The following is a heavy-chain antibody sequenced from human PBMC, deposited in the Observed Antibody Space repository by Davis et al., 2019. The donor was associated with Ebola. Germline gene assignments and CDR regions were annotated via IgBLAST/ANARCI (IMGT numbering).Heavy chain of an antibody. J-gene: IGHJ5*02. CDR1: GGSTSSYY. CDR2: IYYSGST. D-gene: IGHD3-3*01. V-gene: IGHV4-59*01. Sequence: SETLSLTCTVSGGSTSSYYWSWIRQPPGKGLEWIGYIYYSGSTNYNPPLKSRVTISVDTSKNQFSLKLSSVTAADTAVYYCARVDYDFWSGYYTGNWFDPWGQGTLVTVSS. CDR3: ARVDYDFWSGYYTGNWFDP.